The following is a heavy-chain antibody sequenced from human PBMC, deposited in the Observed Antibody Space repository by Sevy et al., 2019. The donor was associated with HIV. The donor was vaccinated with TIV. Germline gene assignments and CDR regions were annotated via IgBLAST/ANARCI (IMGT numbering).Heavy chain of an antibody. D-gene: IGHD4-17*01. V-gene: IGHV1-69*13. CDR3: AGASDQTTVVKYHYYYYYMDV. Sequence: ASVKVSCKASGGTFSSYAISWVRQAPGQGLEWMGGIIPIFGTANYAQKFQGRVTITADESTSTAYMELSSLRSEDTAVYYCAGASDQTTVVKYHYYYYYMDVWGNGTTVTVSS. CDR1: GGTFSSYA. CDR2: IIPIFGTA. J-gene: IGHJ6*03.